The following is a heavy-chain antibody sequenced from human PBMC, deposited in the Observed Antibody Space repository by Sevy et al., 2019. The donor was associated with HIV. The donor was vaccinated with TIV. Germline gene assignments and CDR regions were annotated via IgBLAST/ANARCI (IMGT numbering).Heavy chain of an antibody. Sequence: GGSLRLPCKPSGFTFANYAMNWVRQAPGKGLEWVSTIYGTGGVTYYADSVKGRFTISRDNSKNTLYLQMNSLRTEDTAIYYCAGARFDSSGSFDAFDIWGQGTMVTVSS. J-gene: IGHJ3*02. V-gene: IGHV3-23*01. CDR2: IYGTGGVT. CDR3: AGARFDSSGSFDAFDI. D-gene: IGHD3-22*01. CDR1: GFTFANYA.